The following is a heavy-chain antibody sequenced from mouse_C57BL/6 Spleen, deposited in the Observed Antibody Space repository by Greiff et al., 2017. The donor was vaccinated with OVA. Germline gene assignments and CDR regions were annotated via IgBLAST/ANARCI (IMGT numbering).Heavy chain of an antibody. J-gene: IGHJ1*03. CDR2: IDPSDSYT. CDR1: GYTFTSYW. CDR3: ARWSSGYGGYFDV. D-gene: IGHD3-2*02. V-gene: IGHV1-69*01. Sequence: QVQLQQPGAELVMPGASVKLSCKASGYTFTSYWMHWVKQRPGQGLEWIGEIDPSDSYTNYNQKFKGKSTLTVDKSSSTAYMQLSSLTSEDSAVYYCARWSSGYGGYFDVWGTGTTVTVSS.